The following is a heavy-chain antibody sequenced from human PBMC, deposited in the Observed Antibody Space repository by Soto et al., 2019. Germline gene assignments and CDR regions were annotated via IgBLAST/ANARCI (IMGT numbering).Heavy chain of an antibody. V-gene: IGHV3-7*01. D-gene: IGHD3-3*01. CDR3: ASTSTYYDFWSGYPDAFDI. Sequence: GGSLRLSCAASGFTFSSYWMSWVRQAPGKGLEWVANIKQDGSEKYYVDSVKGRFTISRDNAKNSLYLQMNSLRAEDTAVYYYASTSTYYDFWSGYPDAFDIWGQGTMVTVSS. J-gene: IGHJ3*02. CDR1: GFTFSSYW. CDR2: IKQDGSEK.